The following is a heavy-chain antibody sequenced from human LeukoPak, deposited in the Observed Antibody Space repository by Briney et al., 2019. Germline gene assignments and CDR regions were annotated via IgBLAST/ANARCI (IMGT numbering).Heavy chain of an antibody. CDR2: IKSKTDGGTT. D-gene: IGHD3-22*01. J-gene: IGHJ4*02. CDR3: TTDLHYYDSSGYYIYYFDY. V-gene: IGHV3-15*01. Sequence: GGSLRLSCAASGFTFDDYGMSWVRQAPGKGLEWVGRIKSKTDGGTTDYAAPVKGRFTISRDDSKNTLYLQMNSLKTEDTAVYYCTTDLHYYDSSGYYIYYFDYWGQGTLVTVSS. CDR1: GFTFDDYG.